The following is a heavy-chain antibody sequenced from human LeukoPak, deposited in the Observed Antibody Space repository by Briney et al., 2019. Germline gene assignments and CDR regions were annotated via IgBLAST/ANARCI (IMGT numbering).Heavy chain of an antibody. CDR1: GFTFSSYA. D-gene: IGHD3-22*01. CDR2: ISGSGGST. Sequence: PAGGSLRLSCAASGFTFSSYAMSWVRQAPGKGLEWVSAISGSGGSTYYADSVKGRFTISRDNSKNTLYLQMNSLRAEDTAVYYCARTRYYYDSSGYFDYWGQGTLVTVSS. V-gene: IGHV3-23*01. CDR3: ARTRYYYDSSGYFDY. J-gene: IGHJ4*02.